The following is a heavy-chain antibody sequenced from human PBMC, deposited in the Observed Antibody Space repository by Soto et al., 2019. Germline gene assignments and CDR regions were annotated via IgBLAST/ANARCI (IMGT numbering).Heavy chain of an antibody. J-gene: IGHJ6*02. CDR1: GFTFSSYG. V-gene: IGHV3-30*18. Sequence: GGSLRLSCAASGFTFSSYGMHWVRQAPGKGLEWVAVISYDGSNKYYADSVKGRFTISRDNSKNTLYLQMNSLRAEDTAVYYCAKDFGTIVGATDGMDVWGQGTTVTVSS. CDR3: AKDFGTIVGATDGMDV. CDR2: ISYDGSNK. D-gene: IGHD1-26*01.